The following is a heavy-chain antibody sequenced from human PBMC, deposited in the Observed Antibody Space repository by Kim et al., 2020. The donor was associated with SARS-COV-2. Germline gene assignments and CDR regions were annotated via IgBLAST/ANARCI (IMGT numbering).Heavy chain of an antibody. Sequence: ASVKVSCKASGYTFTAYFIHWVRQGPEHGLEWMGWLNPKSGDTTYAQKFEGRVTMTSDTSITTAYMEMSGLTYDDTAVYYWSRTVASSPHDHWGQGT. CDR3: SRTVASSPHDH. CDR1: GYTFTAYF. J-gene: IGHJ5*02. D-gene: IGHD6-19*01. CDR2: LNPKSGDT. V-gene: IGHV1-2*02.